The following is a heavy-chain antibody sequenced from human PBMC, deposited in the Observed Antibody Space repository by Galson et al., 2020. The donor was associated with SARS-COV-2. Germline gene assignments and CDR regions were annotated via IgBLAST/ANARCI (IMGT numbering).Heavy chain of an antibody. D-gene: IGHD3-9*01. CDR2: IYYSGST. CDR1: GGSISSSSYY. J-gene: IGHJ6*02. V-gene: IGHV4-39*01. CDR3: ARAGGGRNFDWLSSXYYYGMDV. Sequence: SETLSLTCTVSGGSISSSSYYWGWIRQPPGKGLEWIGSIYYSGSTYYNPSLKSRVTISVDTSKNQFSLKLSSVTAADTAVYYCARAGGGRNFDWLSSXYYYGMDVWGQGTTVTVSS.